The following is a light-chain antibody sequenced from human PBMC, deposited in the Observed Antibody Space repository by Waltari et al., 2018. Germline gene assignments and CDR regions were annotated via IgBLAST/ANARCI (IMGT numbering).Light chain of an antibody. CDR1: QSVTASQ. V-gene: IGKV3-20*01. J-gene: IGKJ3*01. Sequence: ARQSVTASQVAWYQQKPGQAPRLLIYGASTRATGTPDSSSGTGSGTDFILPISGLEPEDFAVYFCQQYGSSIPFTFGPGTKV. CDR3: QQYGSSIPFT. CDR2: GAS.